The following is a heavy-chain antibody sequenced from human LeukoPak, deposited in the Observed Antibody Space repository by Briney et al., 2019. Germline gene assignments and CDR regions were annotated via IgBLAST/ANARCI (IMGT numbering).Heavy chain of an antibody. CDR1: GGTFSSYA. V-gene: IGHV1-69*13. J-gene: IGHJ5*02. CDR2: IIPIFGTA. Sequence: ASVKVSCKASGGTFSSYAISWVRQAPGQGLEWMGGIIPIFGTANYAQKFQGRVTITADESTSTAYMELSSLRSEDTAVYYCARVKYYDSSGYFISYNWFDPWGQGTLVTASS. CDR3: ARVKYYDSSGYFISYNWFDP. D-gene: IGHD3-22*01.